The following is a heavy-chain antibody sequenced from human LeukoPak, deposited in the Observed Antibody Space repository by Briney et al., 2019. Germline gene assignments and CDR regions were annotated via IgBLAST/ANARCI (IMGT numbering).Heavy chain of an antibody. J-gene: IGHJ4*02. CDR1: GGSISSGGYS. CDR2: IYHSGST. CDR3: ARGFGTYKLWLDY. D-gene: IGHD5-18*01. V-gene: IGHV4-30-2*01. Sequence: PSETLSLTCAVSGGSISSGGYSWSWIRQPPGKGLEWIGYIYHSGSTYYNPSLKSRVTISVDRSKNQFSLKLSSVTAADTAVYYCARGFGTYKLWLDYWGQGTLVTVSS.